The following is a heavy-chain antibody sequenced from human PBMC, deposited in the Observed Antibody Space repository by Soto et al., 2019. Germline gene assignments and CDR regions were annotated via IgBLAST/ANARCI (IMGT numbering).Heavy chain of an antibody. J-gene: IGHJ4*02. Sequence: SETLSLTCTVSGGSISSYYWSWIRQPQGKGLEWIGYIYYSGSTYYNPSLKSRVTISVDTSKNQFSLKLSSVTAADTAVYYCARVLGFYDSGIYFDYWGQGTLVTVSS. D-gene: IGHD3-22*01. CDR1: GGSISSYY. V-gene: IGHV4-59*12. CDR3: ARVLGFYDSGIYFDY. CDR2: IYYSGST.